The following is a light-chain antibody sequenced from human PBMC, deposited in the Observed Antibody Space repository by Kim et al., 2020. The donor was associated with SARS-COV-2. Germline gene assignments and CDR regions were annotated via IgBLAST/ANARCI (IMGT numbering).Light chain of an antibody. CDR1: QSVGTY. CDR3: QQRSN. V-gene: IGKV3-11*01. J-gene: IGKJ5*01. CDR2: DAS. Sequence: VVRQSPATLSLSPGERATLSCRASQSVGTYLAWYQQKPGQAPRLLIYDASRRATGIPARFRGSGSGTDFTLTIGTLEPEDFAVYYCQQRSNFGQGTRLEIK.